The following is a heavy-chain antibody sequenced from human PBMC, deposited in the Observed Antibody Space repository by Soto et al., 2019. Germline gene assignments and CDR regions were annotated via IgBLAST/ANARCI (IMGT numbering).Heavy chain of an antibody. CDR2: INPSGGST. V-gene: IGHV1-46*01. D-gene: IGHD3-10*01. Sequence: ASVKVSCKASGYTFTSYYRHWVRQAPGQGLEWMGIINPSGGSTSYAQKFQGRVTMTRDTSTSTVYMELSSLRSEDTAVYYCASVRATRGELLLKLDYWGQGTLVTVSS. J-gene: IGHJ4*02. CDR1: GYTFTSYY. CDR3: ASVRATRGELLLKLDY.